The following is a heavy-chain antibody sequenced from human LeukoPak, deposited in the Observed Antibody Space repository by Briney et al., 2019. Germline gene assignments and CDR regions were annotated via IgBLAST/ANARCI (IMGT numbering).Heavy chain of an antibody. CDR2: KKQDGSEK. D-gene: IGHD6-13*01. J-gene: IGHJ4*02. CDR1: GFTFDDYG. V-gene: IGHV3-7*01. Sequence: PGGSLRLSCAASGFTFDDYGMSWVRQAPGKGLEWVANKKQDGSEKYYVDSVKGRFTISRDNAKNSLYLQMNSLRAEDTAVYYCARQIAAAGTGLGTVDSWGQGTLVTVSS. CDR3: ARQIAAAGTGLGTVDS.